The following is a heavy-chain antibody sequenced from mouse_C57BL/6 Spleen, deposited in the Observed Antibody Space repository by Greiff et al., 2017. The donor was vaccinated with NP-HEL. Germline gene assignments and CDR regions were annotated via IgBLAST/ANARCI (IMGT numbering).Heavy chain of an antibody. D-gene: IGHD1-1*01. CDR3: ARDGLLRGYAMDY. V-gene: IGHV1-64*01. J-gene: IGHJ4*01. Sequence: VQLQQPGAELVKPGASVKLSCKASGYTFTSYWMHWVKQRPGQGLEWIGMIHPNSGSTNYNEKFKSKATLTVDKSSSTAYMQLSSLTSEDSAVYYCARDGLLRGYAMDYWGQGTSVTVSS. CDR2: IHPNSGST. CDR1: GYTFTSYW.